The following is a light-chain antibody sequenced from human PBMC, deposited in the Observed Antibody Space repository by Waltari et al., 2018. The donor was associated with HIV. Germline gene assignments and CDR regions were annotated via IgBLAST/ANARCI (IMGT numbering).Light chain of an antibody. Sequence: EIVMTQSPATLSVSPGERATLPCKASQSVSRNLAWYQQRPGQAPRLLIFDTSSRATGIPARFSGTGSGTEFTLTISDLQSEDFAVYYCQQYNNWPPWTFGQGTKVEI. CDR1: QSVSRN. V-gene: IGKV3-15*01. J-gene: IGKJ1*01. CDR3: QQYNNWPPWT. CDR2: DTS.